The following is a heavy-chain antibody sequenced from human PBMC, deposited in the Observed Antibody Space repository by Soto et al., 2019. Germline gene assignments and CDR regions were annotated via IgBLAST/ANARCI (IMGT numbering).Heavy chain of an antibody. CDR2: INPSGGST. D-gene: IGHD3-3*01. V-gene: IGHV1-46*01. J-gene: IGHJ6*02. CDR3: ARSPYYDFWSGRARYYYYGMDV. CDR1: GYTFTSYY. Sequence: SVKVSCKASGYTFTSYYMHWVRQAPGQGLEWMGIINPSGGSTSYAQKFQGRVTMTRDTSTSTVYMELSSLRSEDTAVYYCARSPYYDFWSGRARYYYYGMDVWGQGTTVTVSS.